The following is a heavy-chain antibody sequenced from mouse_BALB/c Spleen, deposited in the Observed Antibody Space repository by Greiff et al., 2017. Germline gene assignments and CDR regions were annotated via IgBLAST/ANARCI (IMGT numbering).Heavy chain of an antibody. CDR3: TVITTVVAPGAMDY. D-gene: IGHD1-1*01. J-gene: IGHJ4*01. CDR2: IYPSDSYT. V-gene: IGHV1-69*02. Sequence: VQLQQPGAELVRPGASVKLSCKASGYTFTSYWINWVKQRPGQGLEWIGNIYPSDSYTNYNQKFKDKATLTVDKSSSTAYMQLSSPTSEDSAVYYCTVITTVVAPGAMDYWGQGTSVTVSS. CDR1: GYTFTSYW.